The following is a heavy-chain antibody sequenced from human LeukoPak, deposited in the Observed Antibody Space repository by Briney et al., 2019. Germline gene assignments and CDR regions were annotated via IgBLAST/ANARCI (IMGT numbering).Heavy chain of an antibody. Sequence: ASVKVSCKTSGYTFTGYYVHWVRQAPGQGLEWMGRIIPILGIANYAQKFQGRVTITADKSTSTAYMELSSLRSEDTAVYYCARGGSIAAAGTYYYYGMDVWGQGTTVTVSS. D-gene: IGHD6-13*01. J-gene: IGHJ6*02. V-gene: IGHV1-69*04. CDR2: IIPILGIA. CDR3: ARGGSIAAAGTYYYYGMDV. CDR1: GYTFTGYY.